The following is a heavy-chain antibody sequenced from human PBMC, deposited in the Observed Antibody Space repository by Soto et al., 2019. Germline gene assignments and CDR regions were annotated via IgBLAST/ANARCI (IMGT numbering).Heavy chain of an antibody. CDR1: GGSISSSSYY. Sequence: LSLTCTVSGGSISSSSYYWGWIRQPPGKGLEWIGSIYYSGSTYYNPSLKSRVTISVDTSKNQFSLKLSSVTAADTAVYYCARHGGGSSWYDGMDVWGQGTTVTVSS. CDR3: ARHGGGSSWYDGMDV. CDR2: IYYSGST. D-gene: IGHD6-13*01. J-gene: IGHJ6*02. V-gene: IGHV4-39*01.